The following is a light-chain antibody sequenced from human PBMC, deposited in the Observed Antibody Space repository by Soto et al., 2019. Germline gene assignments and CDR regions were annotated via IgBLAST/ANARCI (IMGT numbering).Light chain of an antibody. J-gene: IGKJ2*01. CDR2: GAS. CDR3: QQSNNWPYT. V-gene: IGKV3-15*01. CDR1: QSVSTN. Sequence: EIVLTQSPGTLSVSPGERANLSCRASQSVSTNLDWFHQKPGQPPRLLIYGASTRTTGIQARFSGSGSGTEFTLTINSLQSEDLAVYYCQQSNNWPYTFGQGTKLEV.